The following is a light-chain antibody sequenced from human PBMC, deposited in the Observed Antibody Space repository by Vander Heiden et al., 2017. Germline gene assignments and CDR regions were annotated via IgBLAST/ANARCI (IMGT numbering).Light chain of an antibody. CDR3: CSYAGSASLYI. CDR1: SSDVGSYNL. V-gene: IGLV2-23*02. Sequence: SPGQSITISCTGTSSDVGSYNLVSWYQHQPGKATKLVIYHVTERPSGVSYRFSGSKSGNAASLTISGLQAEDEADYYCCSYAGSASLYIFGGGTKLTVL. J-gene: IGLJ2*01. CDR2: HVT.